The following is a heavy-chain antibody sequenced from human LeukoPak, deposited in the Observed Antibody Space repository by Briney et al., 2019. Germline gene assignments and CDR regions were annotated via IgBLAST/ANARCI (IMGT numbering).Heavy chain of an antibody. CDR3: ARDSGTTGEVKFDP. CDR1: GGSISRYY. D-gene: IGHD3-10*01. Sequence: SETLSLTCTVSGGSISRYYWSWIRQPAGKGLEWTGRIYGSGSTTYNPSLKSRVRLSVDTSKNQFSLKLNSVTAADTAIYFCARDSGTTGEVKFDPWGQGTLVTVSS. J-gene: IGHJ5*02. CDR2: IYGSGST. V-gene: IGHV4-4*07.